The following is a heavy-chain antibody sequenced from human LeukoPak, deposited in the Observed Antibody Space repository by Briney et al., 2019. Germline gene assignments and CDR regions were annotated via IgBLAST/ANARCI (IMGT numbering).Heavy chain of an antibody. CDR2: ISAYNGNT. CDR1: GGTFSSYA. Sequence: ASVKVSCKASGGTFSSYAISWVRQAPGQGLEWMGWISAYNGNTNYAQKLQGRVTMTTDTSTSTAYMELRSLRSDDTAVYYCARDSTSFLAPWGQGTLVTVSS. D-gene: IGHD2-2*01. CDR3: ARDSTSFLAP. J-gene: IGHJ5*02. V-gene: IGHV1-18*01.